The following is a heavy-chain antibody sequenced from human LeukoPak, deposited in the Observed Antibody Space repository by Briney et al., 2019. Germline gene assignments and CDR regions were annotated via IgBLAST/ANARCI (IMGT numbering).Heavy chain of an antibody. J-gene: IGHJ2*01. V-gene: IGHV4-39*07. Sequence: SETLSLTCTVSGGSISSSSYYWGWIRQPPGKGLECIGSIYYSGSTYYNPSLKSRVTISVDTSKNQFSLKLSSVTAADTAVYYCARGPIITMVRGVISWYFDLWGRGTLVTVSS. CDR3: ARGPIITMVRGVISWYFDL. CDR2: IYYSGST. D-gene: IGHD3-10*01. CDR1: GGSISSSSYY.